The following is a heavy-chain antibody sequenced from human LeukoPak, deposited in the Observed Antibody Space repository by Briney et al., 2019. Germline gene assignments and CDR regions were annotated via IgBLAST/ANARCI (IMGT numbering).Heavy chain of an antibody. Sequence: GGSLRLSCAASGFTFSIYAMSWVRQAPGKGLQWVSGISRGGGGTNYADSVKGRFTISRDNSKNTLYLQMNSLRAEDTAVYFCAKDDDFWRGYSDNWGQGTLVTVSS. V-gene: IGHV3-23*01. J-gene: IGHJ4*02. D-gene: IGHD3-3*01. CDR1: GFTFSIYA. CDR2: ISRGGGGT. CDR3: AKDDDFWRGYSDN.